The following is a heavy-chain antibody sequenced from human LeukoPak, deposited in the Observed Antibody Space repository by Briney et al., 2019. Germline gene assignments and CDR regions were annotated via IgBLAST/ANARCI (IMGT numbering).Heavy chain of an antibody. D-gene: IGHD2-2*01. CDR2: ISSSSSSTI. CDR1: GFTFSSYS. Sequence: SGGSLRLSCAASGFTFSSYSMNWVRQAPGKGLEWVSYISSSSSSTIYYADSVKGRFTISRDNAKNSLYLQMNSLRAEDTAVYYCARDSPSSTSWGYWGQGTLVTVSS. J-gene: IGHJ4*02. CDR3: ARDSPSSTSWGY. V-gene: IGHV3-48*01.